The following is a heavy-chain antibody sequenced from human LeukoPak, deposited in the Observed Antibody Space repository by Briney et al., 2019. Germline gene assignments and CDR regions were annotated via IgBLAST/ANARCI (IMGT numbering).Heavy chain of an antibody. CDR3: ASGRVMATYFQH. J-gene: IGHJ1*01. V-gene: IGHV4-39*01. Sequence: ASETLSLTCTVSGGSISSSSYYWGWIRQPPGKGLEWIGSIYYSGSTYYNPSLKSRVTISVDTSKNQFSLKLSSVTAADTAVYYWASGRVMATYFQHWGQGTLVTFSS. CDR1: GGSISSSSYY. D-gene: IGHD5-24*01. CDR2: IYYSGST.